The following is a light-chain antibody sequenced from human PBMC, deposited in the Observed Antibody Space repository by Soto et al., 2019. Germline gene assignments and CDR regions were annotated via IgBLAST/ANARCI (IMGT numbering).Light chain of an antibody. J-gene: IGLJ1*01. CDR2: EGS. CDR1: SSDVGSYNL. Sequence: QSALTQPASVSGSPGQSITISCTGTSSDVGSYNLVSWYQQHPGKAPKLMIYEGSKRPSGVSNRFSGSNSGNTASLTISGLQADDEADYYCCSYAGTSTPYVFGTGTKVTVL. V-gene: IGLV2-23*01. CDR3: CSYAGTSTPYV.